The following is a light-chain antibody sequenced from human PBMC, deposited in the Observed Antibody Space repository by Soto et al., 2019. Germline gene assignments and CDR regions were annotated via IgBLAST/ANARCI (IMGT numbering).Light chain of an antibody. CDR2: EVS. CDR1: SSDVGLYNF. Sequence: QSALTQPPSASGSPGQSVTISCTGTSSDVGLYNFVSWYQQHPGKAPKLMIYEVSKRPSGVPGRFSGSKSANTASLTVSVLQAEDEADYYCTSYAGSTWVFGGGTKLTVL. J-gene: IGLJ3*02. V-gene: IGLV2-8*01. CDR3: TSYAGSTWV.